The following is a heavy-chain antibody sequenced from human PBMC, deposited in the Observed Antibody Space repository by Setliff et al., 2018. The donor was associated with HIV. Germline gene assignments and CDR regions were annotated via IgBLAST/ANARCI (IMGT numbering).Heavy chain of an antibody. CDR3: ARTLSTMVKTDGYYDYYYMDV. CDR2: FYYSGST. Sequence: SETLSLTCSVSGDSFSSGTYYWGWIRQPPGKGLEWIGSFYYSGSTYYNPSLKSRVTISVDTSKNQFSLKLSSVTAADTAVYYCARTLSTMVKTDGYYDYYYMDVWGKGTTVTVSS. CDR1: GDSFSSGTYY. V-gene: IGHV4-39*07. J-gene: IGHJ6*03. D-gene: IGHD3-10*01.